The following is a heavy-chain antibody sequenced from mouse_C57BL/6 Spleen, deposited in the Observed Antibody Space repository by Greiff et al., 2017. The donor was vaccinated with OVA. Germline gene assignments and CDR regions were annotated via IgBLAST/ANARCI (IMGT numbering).Heavy chain of an antibody. CDR3: ARSDYYGSSYWFAY. CDR2: IWTGGGT. CDR1: GFSLTSYA. V-gene: IGHV2-9-1*01. Sequence: VPLKESGPGLVAPSQSLSITCTVSGFSLTSYAISWVRQPPGKGLEWLGVIWTGGGTNYNSALKSRLSISKDNSKSQVFLKMISLQTDDTARYYCARSDYYGSSYWFAYWGQGTLVTVSA. J-gene: IGHJ3*01. D-gene: IGHD1-1*01.